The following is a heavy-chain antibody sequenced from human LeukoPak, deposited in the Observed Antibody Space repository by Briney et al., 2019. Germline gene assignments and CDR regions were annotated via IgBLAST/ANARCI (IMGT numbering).Heavy chain of an antibody. CDR3: AREGGMIVVD. J-gene: IGHJ4*02. CDR2: IYYSGST. CDR1: GGSISSYY. V-gene: IGHV4-59*01. D-gene: IGHD3-22*01. Sequence: SETLSLTCTVSGGSISSYYWSWIRQPPGKGLEWIGYIYYSGSTNYNPSLKSRVTISVDTSKNQFSLKLSSVTAADTAVYYCAREGGMIVVDWGQGTLATVSS.